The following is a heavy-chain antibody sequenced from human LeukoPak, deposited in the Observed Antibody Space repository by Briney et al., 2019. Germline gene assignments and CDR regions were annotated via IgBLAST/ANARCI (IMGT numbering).Heavy chain of an antibody. CDR2: ISSSSSYT. CDR1: GFTFRDYY. CDR3: ARELVAAACNDY. Sequence: GGSLRLSCAASGFTFRDYYMSWVRQAPGKGLEWVSYISSSSSYTNYTDSVKGRFTISRDNAKNSLYLQMNSLRAEDTAVYYCARELVAAACNDYWGEGTLVTVS. J-gene: IGHJ4*02. V-gene: IGHV3-11*06. D-gene: IGHD6-13*01.